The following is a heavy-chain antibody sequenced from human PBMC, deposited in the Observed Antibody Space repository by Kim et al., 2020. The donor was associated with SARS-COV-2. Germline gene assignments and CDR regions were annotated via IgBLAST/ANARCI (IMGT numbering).Heavy chain of an antibody. J-gene: IGHJ6*02. CDR1: GFIFSSHW. Sequence: GGSLRLSCAASGFIFSSHWMTWVRQVPGKGLEWVANINQDGSQQYYVDSVKGRFTISRDNAKNSLYLQMNSLRAEDTAIYYCARRYHYGSGSSKGMDVWGQGTTFTVSS. CDR2: INQDGSQQ. D-gene: IGHD3-10*01. CDR3: ARRYHYGSGSSKGMDV. V-gene: IGHV3-7*03.